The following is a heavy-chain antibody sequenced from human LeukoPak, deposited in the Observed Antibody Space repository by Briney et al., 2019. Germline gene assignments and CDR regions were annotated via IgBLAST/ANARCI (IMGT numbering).Heavy chain of an antibody. V-gene: IGHV4-4*07. Sequence: SETLSLTCTVSGGSIRSYYWSWIRQPAGKGLEWSGRIYTSGSTNYNPSVKGRVTMSVDTSKNQFSLKLSSVTAADTAVYYCARVVPYYGNWFDPWGQGTLVTVSS. CDR2: IYTSGST. CDR3: ARVVPYYGNWFDP. D-gene: IGHD3-10*01. CDR1: GGSIRSYY. J-gene: IGHJ5*02.